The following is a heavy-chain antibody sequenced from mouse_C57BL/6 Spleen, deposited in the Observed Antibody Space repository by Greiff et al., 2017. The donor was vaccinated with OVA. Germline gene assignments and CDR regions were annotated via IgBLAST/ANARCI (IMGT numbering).Heavy chain of an antibody. D-gene: IGHD3-1*01. CDR1: GFNIKDDY. CDR2: IDPENGDT. Sequence: DVKLVESGAELVRPGASVKLSCTASGFNIKDDYMHWVKQRPEQGLEWIGWIDPENGDTEYASKFQGKATITADTSSNTAYLQLSSLTSEDTAVYYCTTGLYFDYWGQGTTLTVSS. CDR3: TTGLYFDY. V-gene: IGHV14-4*01. J-gene: IGHJ2*01.